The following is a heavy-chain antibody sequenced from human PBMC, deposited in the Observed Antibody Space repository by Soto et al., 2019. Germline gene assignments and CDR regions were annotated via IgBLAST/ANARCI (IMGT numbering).Heavy chain of an antibody. CDR1: GFTFTDYY. V-gene: IGHV3-11*05. CDR3: AVDGSGSGAYFQH. Sequence: QVQLVESGGGLVKPGGSLRLSCAASGFTFTDYYMSWIRQAPGKGLEWVSYISSTGSYTNYADSVKGRFTISRDNANNSLYLQMNSLRAEDSAVYYCAVDGSGSGAYFQHWGQGTLVTFSS. J-gene: IGHJ1*01. CDR2: ISSTGSYT. D-gene: IGHD3-3*01.